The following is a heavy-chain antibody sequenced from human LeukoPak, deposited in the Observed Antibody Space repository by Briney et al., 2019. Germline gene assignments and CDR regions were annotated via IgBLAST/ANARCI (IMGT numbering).Heavy chain of an antibody. D-gene: IGHD4-17*01. J-gene: IGHJ4*02. CDR1: GGSFSGYY. CDR2: INHSGNT. Sequence: SETLSLTCAVYGGSFSGYYWSWIRQPPGKGLEWIGEINHSGNTNYNPSLMSRVTISVDTSKNQFSLKLSSVTAADTAMYYCARQGYADFSSRPFDYWGQGTLVTVSS. CDR3: ARQGYADFSSRPFDY. V-gene: IGHV4-34*01.